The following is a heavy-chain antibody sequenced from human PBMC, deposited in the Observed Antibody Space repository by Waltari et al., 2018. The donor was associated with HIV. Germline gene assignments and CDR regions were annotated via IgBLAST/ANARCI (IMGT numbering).Heavy chain of an antibody. CDR1: GFTSSSYA. V-gene: IGHV3-30-3*01. J-gene: IGHJ4*02. D-gene: IGHD5-12*01. CDR3: ARGGGYSSSYYFDY. Sequence: QVQLVESGGGVVQPGRSLRPSCAASGFTSSSYAMHWVRQAPGKGLEWVAVISYDGSNKYYADSVKGRFTISRDNSKNTLYLQMNSLRAEDTAVYYWARGGGYSSSYYFDYWGQGTLVTVSS. CDR2: ISYDGSNK.